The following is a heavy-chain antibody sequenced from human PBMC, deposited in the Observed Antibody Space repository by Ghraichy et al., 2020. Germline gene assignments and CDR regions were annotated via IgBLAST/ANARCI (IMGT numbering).Heavy chain of an antibody. CDR3: ARGGYSYGYNY. V-gene: IGHV4-59*01. CDR1: GGSITSNY. D-gene: IGHD5-18*01. Sequence: SETLSLTCSVSGGSITSNYWSWIRQPPGKGLEWIGYIYYTGSTNYNPSLKSRVTISVDTSKKQFSLKLSSVTAADTAVYYCARGGYSYGYNYWGQGTLVTVSS. J-gene: IGHJ4*02. CDR2: IYYTGST.